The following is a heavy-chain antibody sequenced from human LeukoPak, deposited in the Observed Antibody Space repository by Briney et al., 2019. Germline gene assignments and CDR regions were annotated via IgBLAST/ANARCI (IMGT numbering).Heavy chain of an antibody. CDR2: ISGSGGST. CDR3: AKVRTFFGSGIDF. J-gene: IGHJ4*02. V-gene: IGHV3-23*01. Sequence: PGGSLRLSCAASGFTFSSYAMSWVRQAPGKGLEWVSHISGSGGSTYSADSVKGRFTISRDNSKNTLYLQMNSLRAGDTAIYYCAKVRTFFGSGIDFWGQGTLVTVSS. CDR1: GFTFSSYA. D-gene: IGHD3-10*01.